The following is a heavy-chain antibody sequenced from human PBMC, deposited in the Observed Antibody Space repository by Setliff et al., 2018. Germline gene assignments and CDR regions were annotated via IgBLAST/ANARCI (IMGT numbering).Heavy chain of an antibody. CDR3: VRDRSGDYAFGVTPADALDI. CDR1: GFSFSSYA. J-gene: IGHJ3*02. Sequence: LRLSCAASGFSFSSYAMTWVRQAPGKGLEWVSAISAGGGSTYSADSVRGRFTVSRDNAKESLYLQMNNLGAEDTAVYFCVRDRSGDYAFGVTPADALDIWGQGTMVTVSS. CDR2: ISAGGGST. V-gene: IGHV3-23*01. D-gene: IGHD4-17*01.